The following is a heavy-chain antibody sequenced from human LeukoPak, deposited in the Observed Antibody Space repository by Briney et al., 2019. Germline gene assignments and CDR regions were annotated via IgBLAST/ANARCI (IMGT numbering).Heavy chain of an antibody. CDR1: GFAFSSHG. CDR2: IWYDGSHK. V-gene: IGHV3-33*01. J-gene: IGHJ4*02. Sequence: GGSLRLSCAASGFAFSSHGMHWVRQAPGKGPEWVAVIWYDGSHKYYADSVKGRFTISRDNYKNTLYLQMNSLRAEDTAVYYCARDMDYWGQGTLVTVSS. CDR3: ARDMDY.